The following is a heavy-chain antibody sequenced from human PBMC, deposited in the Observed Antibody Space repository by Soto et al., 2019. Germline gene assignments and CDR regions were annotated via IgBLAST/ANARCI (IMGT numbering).Heavy chain of an antibody. V-gene: IGHV3-74*01. CDR3: ARGDRGAFDL. D-gene: IGHD1-26*01. J-gene: IGHJ3*01. Sequence: EVQLVESGGGLVQPGESLRLSCAASGFTFSYYWMHWVRQAPGKGLVWVSRIHSDGSSTTYVDSVKGRFSISRDNARNTVYLQMTSLRAEDTAVYYCARGDRGAFDLWGQGTVLTVSS. CDR1: GFTFSYYW. CDR2: IHSDGSST.